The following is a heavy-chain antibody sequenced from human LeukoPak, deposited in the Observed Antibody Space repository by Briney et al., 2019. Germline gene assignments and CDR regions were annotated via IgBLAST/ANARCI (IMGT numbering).Heavy chain of an antibody. J-gene: IGHJ5*02. V-gene: IGHV3-30*03. CDR2: ISYDGSSK. CDR3: ARDHQLQNGNWFDP. Sequence: PGGSLRLSCAASGFTFSSYGMHWVRQAPGKGLEWVAAISYDGSSKYYADPVKGRFSVSRDNSKNTLYLQMSSLRPEDTAVYYCARDHQLQNGNWFDPWGQGTLVTVSS. D-gene: IGHD2-2*01. CDR1: GFTFSSYG.